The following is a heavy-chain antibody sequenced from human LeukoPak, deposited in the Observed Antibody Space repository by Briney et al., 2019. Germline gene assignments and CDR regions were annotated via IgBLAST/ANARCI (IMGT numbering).Heavy chain of an antibody. J-gene: IGHJ4*02. Sequence: GASVKVSCKASGYTFTGYYMHWVRQAPGQGLEWMGWINPNSGGTHYAQKFQGRVTMTRDTSISTAYMELSRLRSDDTAVYYCARGGSADIVLKVYAIFYYWGQGTLVTVSS. D-gene: IGHD2-8*01. CDR3: ARGGSADIVLKVYAIFYY. CDR1: GYTFTGYY. V-gene: IGHV1-2*02. CDR2: INPNSGGT.